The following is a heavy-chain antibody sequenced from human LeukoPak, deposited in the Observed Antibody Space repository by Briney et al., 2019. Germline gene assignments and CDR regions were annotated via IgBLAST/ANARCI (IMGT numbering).Heavy chain of an antibody. CDR1: GGSISSGSYD. J-gene: IGHJ3*02. CDR3: AASPRFLEWYDAFDI. Sequence: SQTLSLTCTVSGGSISSGSYDWRWIRQPAGKGLEWLGRIYSSGRTNYNPSLKSRVTISVDTSKNQFSLKLSSVTAADTAVYYCAASPRFLEWYDAFDIWGQGTMVTVSS. V-gene: IGHV4-61*02. D-gene: IGHD3-3*01. CDR2: IYSSGRT.